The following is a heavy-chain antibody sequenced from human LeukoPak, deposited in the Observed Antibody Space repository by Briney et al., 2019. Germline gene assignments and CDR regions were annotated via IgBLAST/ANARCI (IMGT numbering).Heavy chain of an antibody. CDR1: GGTFSSYA. J-gene: IGHJ4*02. D-gene: IGHD6-13*01. V-gene: IGHV1-69*05. CDR3: ARVIAAAGTGYYFDY. Sequence: AVKVSCKASGGTFSSYAISWVRQAPGQGLGWMGGIIPIFGTANYEQKFQGRVTITTDESTSTAYMEMSSLRSEDTAVYYCARVIAAAGTGYYFDYWGQGTLVTVSS. CDR2: IIPIFGTA.